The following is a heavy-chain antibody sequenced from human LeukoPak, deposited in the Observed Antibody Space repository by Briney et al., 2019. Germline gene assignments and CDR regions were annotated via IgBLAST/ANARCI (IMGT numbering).Heavy chain of an antibody. V-gene: IGHV3-74*01. D-gene: IGHD3-22*01. J-gene: IGHJ4*02. CDR2: INHDGSST. CDR1: GFTFTTFW. Sequence: GGSLRLSCATSGFTFTTFWMHWVRQAPGKGLVWVAGINHDGSSTNYADSVKGRFTISRDNAKNTVYLQMNSLRAEDTAVYYCVRDWGYDSSGYWQKYFDTWGQGTLVTVSS. CDR3: VRDWGYDSSGYWQKYFDT.